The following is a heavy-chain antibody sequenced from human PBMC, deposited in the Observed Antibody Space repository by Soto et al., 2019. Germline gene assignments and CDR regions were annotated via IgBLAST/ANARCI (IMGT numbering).Heavy chain of an antibody. CDR1: GGSIRSSNYY. J-gene: IGHJ4*02. CDR3: ASLQVPGNFDY. D-gene: IGHD6-13*01. V-gene: IGHV4-39*01. Sequence: SETLSLTCTVSGGSIRSSNYYWAWVRQPPGKGLEWIANIYYSGDTYFHPSLRSRLTVSVDTSKNQFSLKLSSLTAADTAMYYCASLQVPGNFDYWGQGTRVTVS. CDR2: IYYSGDT.